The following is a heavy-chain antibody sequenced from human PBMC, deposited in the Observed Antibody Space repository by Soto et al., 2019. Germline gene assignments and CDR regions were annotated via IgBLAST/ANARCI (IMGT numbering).Heavy chain of an antibody. CDR2: INPSGGST. CDR1: GGTFSSYA. V-gene: IGHV1-46*01. J-gene: IGHJ6*02. Sequence: ASVKVSCKASGGTFSSYAISWVRQAPGQGLEWTGIINPSGGSTSYAQKFQGRVTMTRDTSTSTVYMELSSLRSEDTAVYYCARGYYYDSSGYYSGYGMDVWGQGTTVTVSS. CDR3: ARGYYYDSSGYYSGYGMDV. D-gene: IGHD3-22*01.